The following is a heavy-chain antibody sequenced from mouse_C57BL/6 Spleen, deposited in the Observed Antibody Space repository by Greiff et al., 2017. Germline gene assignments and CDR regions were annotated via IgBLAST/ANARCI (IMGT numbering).Heavy chain of an antibody. CDR1: GYTFTDYA. V-gene: IGHV1-15*01. D-gene: IGHD2-3*01. Sequence: VQLQQSGAELVRPGASVTLSCKASGYTFTDYAMHWVKQTPVHGLEWIGAIDPGTGGTAYNQKFKGKAILTADKSSSTAYMELRSLTSEDSAVXYCTREGYDGYRGFDVWGTGTTVTVSS. CDR3: TREGYDGYRGFDV. CDR2: IDPGTGGT. J-gene: IGHJ1*03.